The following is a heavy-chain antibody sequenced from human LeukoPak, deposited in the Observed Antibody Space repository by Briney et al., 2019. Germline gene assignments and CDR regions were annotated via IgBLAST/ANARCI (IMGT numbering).Heavy chain of an antibody. D-gene: IGHD3-10*01. Sequence: ASVKVSCKASGYTFTSYGISWVRQAPGQGLEWMGWISAYNGNTNYAQKLQGRVTMTTDTSTSTAYMELRNLRSDDTAVYYCARLHYYGSGSYEYYGMDVWGKGTTVTVSS. CDR1: GYTFTSYG. V-gene: IGHV1-18*04. J-gene: IGHJ6*04. CDR3: ARLHYYGSGSYEYYGMDV. CDR2: ISAYNGNT.